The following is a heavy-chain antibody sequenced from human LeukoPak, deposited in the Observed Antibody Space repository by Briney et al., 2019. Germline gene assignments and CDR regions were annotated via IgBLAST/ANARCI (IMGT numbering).Heavy chain of an antibody. CDR3: ARGGWYPESFQH. J-gene: IGHJ1*01. Sequence: SETLSLTCTVSGGSISSYYWNWIRQPPGQALEWIGYIYYSGSTNYNPSLKSRVTISVDTSKNQFSLKLSSVTAADTAVYYCARGGWYPESFQHWGQGALVTVSS. V-gene: IGHV4-59*01. D-gene: IGHD6-19*01. CDR2: IYYSGST. CDR1: GGSISSYY.